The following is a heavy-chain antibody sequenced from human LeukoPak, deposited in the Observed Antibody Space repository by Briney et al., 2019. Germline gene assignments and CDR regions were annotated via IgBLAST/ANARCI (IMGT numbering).Heavy chain of an antibody. Sequence: GGSLRLSCAASGFTFSSYAMSWVRQAPGKGLEWVSGITGSGGNTYYADSVKGRFTISRDNSKNTLYLQMSSMRAEDTAIYYCAKVSGGGIYYAGMDVWGQGPTVTVSS. CDR1: GFTFSSYA. D-gene: IGHD1-14*01. J-gene: IGHJ6*02. CDR2: ITGSGGNT. V-gene: IGHV3-23*01. CDR3: AKVSGGGIYYAGMDV.